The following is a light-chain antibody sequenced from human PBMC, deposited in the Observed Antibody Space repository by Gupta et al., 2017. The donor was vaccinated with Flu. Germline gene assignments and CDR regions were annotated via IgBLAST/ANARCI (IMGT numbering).Light chain of an antibody. V-gene: IGKV4-1*01. J-gene: IGKJ2*01. CDR3: QQYDNTPYN. CDR1: QSVLYSSNNKNY. CDR2: WAS. Sequence: DIVMTQSPDSLAVSLGERATINCKSSQSVLYSSNNKNYLAWYQQKPGQPPKLLIYWASTRESGVPDRFSGSGSGTDFTLTISSLQAGDVAVYYCQQYDNTPYNFGQGTKLEIK.